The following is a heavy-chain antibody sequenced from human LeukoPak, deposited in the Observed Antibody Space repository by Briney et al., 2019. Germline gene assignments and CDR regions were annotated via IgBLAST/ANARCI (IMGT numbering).Heavy chain of an antibody. V-gene: IGHV3-7*01. CDR1: GFTFDDYG. J-gene: IGHJ4*02. Sequence: PGGSLRLSCAASGFTFDDYGMTWVRQAPGKGLEWVASINGHGSEIHYVDSVKGRFTISRDNANDSLYLQMNSLTAEDTAVYYCARLASYDYVWGSYRYYFDYWGQGTLVTVSS. CDR3: ARLASYDYVWGSYRYYFDY. CDR2: INGHGSEI. D-gene: IGHD3-16*02.